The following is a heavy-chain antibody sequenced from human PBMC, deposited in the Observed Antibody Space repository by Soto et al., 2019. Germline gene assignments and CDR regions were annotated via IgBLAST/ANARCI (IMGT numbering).Heavy chain of an antibody. Sequence: QVQLVESGGGVVQPGRSLRLSCAASGFTFSSYAMHWVRQAPGKGLEWVAVISYDGSNKYYADSVKGRFTISRDNSKNTMYLQMNSLIAEDTAVYYCARDRVLRFLERKGSPSNDAFDIWGQGTMVTVSS. J-gene: IGHJ3*02. CDR3: ARDRVLRFLERKGSPSNDAFDI. V-gene: IGHV3-30-3*01. CDR1: GFTFSSYA. D-gene: IGHD3-3*01. CDR2: ISYDGSNK.